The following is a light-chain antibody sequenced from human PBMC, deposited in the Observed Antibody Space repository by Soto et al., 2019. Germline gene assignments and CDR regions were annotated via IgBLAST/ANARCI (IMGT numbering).Light chain of an antibody. V-gene: IGKV3-11*01. CDR1: QSVSSY. CDR3: QQRSNWRIT. J-gene: IGKJ5*01. Sequence: EIVLTQSPATLSLSPGERATLSCRASQSVSSYLAWYQQKPGQAPRLLIYDASNRATGIPARFSGSGSGTAFTLTISSLEPEDFAFYYCQQRSNWRITFGQGTRLEIK. CDR2: DAS.